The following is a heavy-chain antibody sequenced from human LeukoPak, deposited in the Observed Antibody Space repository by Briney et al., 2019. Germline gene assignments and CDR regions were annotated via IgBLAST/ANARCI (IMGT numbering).Heavy chain of an antibody. Sequence: SETLSLTCTVSGGSISSYYWSWIRQPPGKGLEWIGYIYYSGSTNYNPSLKSRVTISVDMSKNQLSLKLRSVTAADTAVYYCAYGGNSGTFDVWGQGTMVTVSS. D-gene: IGHD4-23*01. CDR1: GGSISSYY. CDR2: IYYSGST. V-gene: IGHV4-59*03. J-gene: IGHJ3*01. CDR3: AYGGNSGTFDV.